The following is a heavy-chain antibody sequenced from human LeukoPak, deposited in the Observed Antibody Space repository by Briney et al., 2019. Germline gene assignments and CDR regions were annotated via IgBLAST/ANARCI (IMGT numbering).Heavy chain of an antibody. CDR2: ISSSSSTI. V-gene: IGHV3-48*01. Sequence: GGSLRLSCAASGFTFSSYSMNWVRQAPGKGLEWVSYISSSSSTIYYADSVKGRFTISRDNAKNSLYLQMNSLRAEDTAVYYCAKDHTAVAGYFDYWGQGTLVTVSS. D-gene: IGHD6-19*01. CDR1: GFTFSSYS. CDR3: AKDHTAVAGYFDY. J-gene: IGHJ4*02.